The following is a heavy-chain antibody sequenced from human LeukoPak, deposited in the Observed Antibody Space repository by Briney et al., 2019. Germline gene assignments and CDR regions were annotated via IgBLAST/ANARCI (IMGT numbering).Heavy chain of an antibody. J-gene: IGHJ4*02. Sequence: PSETLSLTCTVSGGSISSGSYFWSWIRQPAGKGLEWIGRIYSSGSTNYNPSLKTRVTISVDTSKNQFSLKLSSVTAADTAVYYCASGEWFGEFDYWGQGTLVTVSS. D-gene: IGHD3-10*01. CDR3: ASGEWFGEFDY. CDR2: IYSSGST. V-gene: IGHV4-61*02. CDR1: GGSISSGSYF.